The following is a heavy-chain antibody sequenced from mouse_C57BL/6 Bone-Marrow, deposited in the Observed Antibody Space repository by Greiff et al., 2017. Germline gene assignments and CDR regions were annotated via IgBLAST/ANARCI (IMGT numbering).Heavy chain of an antibody. Sequence: QVQLQQSGAELVRPGTSVKVSCKASGYAFTNYLIEWVKQRPGQGLEWIGVINPGSGGTNYNEKFKGKATLTADKSSSTAYMQLSSLTSEDSAVXFCARSGITTVVRYFDVWGTGTTVTVAS. CDR1: GYAFTNYL. V-gene: IGHV1-54*01. J-gene: IGHJ1*03. CDR2: INPGSGGT. CDR3: ARSGITTVVRYFDV. D-gene: IGHD1-1*01.